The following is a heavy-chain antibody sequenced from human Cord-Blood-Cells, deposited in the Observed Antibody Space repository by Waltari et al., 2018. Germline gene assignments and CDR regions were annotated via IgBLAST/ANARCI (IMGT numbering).Heavy chain of an antibody. CDR1: GYTLTELS. CDR2: CDPEDGET. Sequence: QVQLVQSGAEVKKPGASVKVSCKVSGYTLTELSMPWVRQAPGKGLEGMGGCDPEDGETIHAQKFQVRGTLTEDTSTDTAYMELSSLRSEDTAVYYCATGEQWELPFPYYWGQGTLVTVSS. CDR3: ATGEQWELPFPYY. D-gene: IGHD1-26*01. V-gene: IGHV1-24*01. J-gene: IGHJ4*02.